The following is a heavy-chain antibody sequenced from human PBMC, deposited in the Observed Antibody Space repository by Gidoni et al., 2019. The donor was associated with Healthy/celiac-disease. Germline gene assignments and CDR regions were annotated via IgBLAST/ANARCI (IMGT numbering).Heavy chain of an antibody. V-gene: IGHV3-21*01. CDR1: GFTFSSYS. D-gene: IGHD3-10*01. CDR2: ISSSSSYI. Sequence: EVQLVESGGGLVKPGGSLRLSCAASGFTFSSYSRNWVRQAPGTGLEWVSSISSSSSYIYYADSVKGRFTISRDNAKNSLYLQMNSLRAEDTAVYYCARDGYYGSGSYYGHFDYWGQGTLVTVSS. CDR3: ARDGYYGSGSYYGHFDY. J-gene: IGHJ4*02.